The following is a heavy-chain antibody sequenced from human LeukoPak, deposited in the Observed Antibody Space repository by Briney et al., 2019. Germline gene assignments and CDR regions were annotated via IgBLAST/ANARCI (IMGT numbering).Heavy chain of an antibody. Sequence: GGSLSLLCAVSGFTVSSNYMSWVRQARGKGLEGVSVIYSGGSTYYADSVKGRVTISRAHSQNNLYLQTNNPRAEDTAVYYCAKGHSSCYYHPFDYWGQGTLVTVSS. D-gene: IGHD3-22*01. CDR3: AKGHSSCYYHPFDY. V-gene: IGHV3-66*01. CDR2: IYSGGST. CDR1: GFTVSSNY. J-gene: IGHJ4*02.